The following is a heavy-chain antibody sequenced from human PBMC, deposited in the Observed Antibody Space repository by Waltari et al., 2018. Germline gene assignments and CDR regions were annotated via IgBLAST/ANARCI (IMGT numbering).Heavy chain of an antibody. CDR3: ARDGYCSGGTCGWFDP. V-gene: IGHV7-4-1*02. CDR1: GYTFPGYG. D-gene: IGHD2-15*01. CDR2: INPNTGNP. J-gene: IGHJ5*02. Sequence: QVQLVQSGSELKKPGASVKFSCKPSGYTFPGYGLHWVRQPPGQGLEWIGWINPNTGNPTYAQGFRRRFVFSLDTSVSTAYLQISSLKAEDTAVYYCARDGYCSGGTCGWFDPWGQGTLVTVSS.